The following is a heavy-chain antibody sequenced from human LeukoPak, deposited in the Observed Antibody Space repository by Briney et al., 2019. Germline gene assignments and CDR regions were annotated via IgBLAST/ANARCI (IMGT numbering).Heavy chain of an antibody. Sequence: PSETLSLTCTVSGASISSHYWSWLRQPPGKGLQWIGYISYSGSPNYNPSLKSRVTISADTSKNQFSLNLSSVPPAYTAVYYSARDSHEHYFDYWGQGTLVTVSS. CDR1: GASISSHY. CDR2: ISYSGSP. V-gene: IGHV4-59*11. CDR3: ARDSHEHYFDY. J-gene: IGHJ4*02.